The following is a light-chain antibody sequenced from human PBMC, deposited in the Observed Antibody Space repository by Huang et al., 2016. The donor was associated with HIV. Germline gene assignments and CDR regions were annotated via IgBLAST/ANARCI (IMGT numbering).Light chain of an antibody. Sequence: EIVLTQSPATLSLSPGERATLSCRASQSVGGYLAWYQHKPGQAPRLLIYDTSTRATGIPARCSGSGSETDFTLTISSLEPEDFAVYYCQQPGSFGQGTKVDIK. J-gene: IGKJ2*01. CDR2: DTS. V-gene: IGKV3-11*01. CDR1: QSVGGY. CDR3: QQPGS.